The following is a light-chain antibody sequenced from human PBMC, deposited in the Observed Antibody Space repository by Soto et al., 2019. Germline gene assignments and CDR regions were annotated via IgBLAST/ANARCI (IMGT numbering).Light chain of an antibody. V-gene: IGKV3-20*01. CDR2: GAS. CDR3: QRYGSSRPWT. Sequence: EIVLTQSPGTLSLSPVERATLSGRVSQSVTSNYIAWYQQKPGQAPRLLIYGASSRATGIPDRFSGSGSGTDFTLTISRLEPADFAVYYCQRYGSSRPWTFGQGTKVDIK. CDR1: QSVTSNY. J-gene: IGKJ1*01.